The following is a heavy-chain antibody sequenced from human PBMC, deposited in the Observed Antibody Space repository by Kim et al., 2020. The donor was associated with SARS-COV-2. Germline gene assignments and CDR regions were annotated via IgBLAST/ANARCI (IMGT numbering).Heavy chain of an antibody. CDR3: ARVPIWGYYFDY. CDR1: GGSFSGYF. CDR2: INHSGST. Sequence: SETLSLTCAVYGGSFSGYFWTWIRQPPGKALEWIGEINHSGSTNYNPSLKSRVTISVDTSKNQFSLKLNSVTAADTAVYYCARVPIWGYYFDYWGQGTLVTVSS. D-gene: IGHD7-27*01. V-gene: IGHV4-34*01. J-gene: IGHJ4*02.